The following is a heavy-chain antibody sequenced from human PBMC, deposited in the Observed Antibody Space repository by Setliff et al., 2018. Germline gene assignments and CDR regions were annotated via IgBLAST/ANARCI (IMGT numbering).Heavy chain of an antibody. J-gene: IGHJ4*02. CDR1: TNALTDSV. D-gene: IGHD3-22*01. V-gene: IGHV1-18*01. CDR3: ARINIYVSSGYYYAPDY. CDR2: ISGYSGKT. Sequence: ASVKVSCKTSTNALTDSVVSWVRQAPGQGLEWVGWISGYSGKTYYAQRLQDRVTLTTDTSTNTFYLELRSLTSDDTAIYYCARINIYVSSGYYYAPDYWGPGTLVTVSS.